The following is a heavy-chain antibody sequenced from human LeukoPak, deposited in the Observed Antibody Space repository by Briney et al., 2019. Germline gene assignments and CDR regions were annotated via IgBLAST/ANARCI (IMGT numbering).Heavy chain of an antibody. V-gene: IGHV4-38-2*02. Sequence: SETLSPTCTVSGYSISSGYYWGWIRQPPGKGLEWIGSIYHSGSTYYNPSLKSRVTISVDTSKNQFSLKLSSVTAADTAVYYCARDKTGYSDAFDIWGQGTMVTVSS. CDR2: IYHSGST. CDR3: ARDKTGYSDAFDI. J-gene: IGHJ3*02. CDR1: GYSISSGYY. D-gene: IGHD3-9*01.